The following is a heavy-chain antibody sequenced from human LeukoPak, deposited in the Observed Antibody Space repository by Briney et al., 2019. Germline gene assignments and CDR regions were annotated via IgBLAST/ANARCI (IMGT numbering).Heavy chain of an antibody. D-gene: IGHD4-17*01. CDR3: ARVYGDPDY. J-gene: IGHJ4*02. V-gene: IGHV3-30-3*01. CDR2: ISYDGSNK. Sequence: GGSLRLSCAASGFTFSSYAMHWVRQAPGKGLEWVAVISYDGSNKYYADSVKGRFTISRDDSKNTLYLQMNSLRAEDTAVYYCARVYGDPDYWGQGTLVTVSS. CDR1: GFTFSSYA.